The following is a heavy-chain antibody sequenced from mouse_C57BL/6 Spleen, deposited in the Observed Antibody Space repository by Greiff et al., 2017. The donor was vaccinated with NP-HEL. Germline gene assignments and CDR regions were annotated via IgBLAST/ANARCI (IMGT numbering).Heavy chain of an antibody. CDR3: ARKGLRRRSYAMDY. V-gene: IGHV2-2*01. Sequence: VQLKESGPGLVQPSQSLSITCTVSGFSLTSYGVHWVRQSPGKGLEWLGVIWSGGSTDYNAAFISRLSISKDNSKSQVFFKMNSLQADDTAIYYCARKGLRRRSYAMDYWGQGTSVTVSS. D-gene: IGHD2-2*01. J-gene: IGHJ4*01. CDR2: IWSGGST. CDR1: GFSLTSYG.